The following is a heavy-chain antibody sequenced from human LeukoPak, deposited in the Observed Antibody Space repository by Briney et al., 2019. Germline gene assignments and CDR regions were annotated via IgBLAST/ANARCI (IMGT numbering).Heavy chain of an antibody. CDR3: VRAVEYHYDSSGYAVDY. D-gene: IGHD3-22*01. J-gene: IGHJ4*02. Sequence: GGSLRLSCAASGFTFARYSMNWVRQAPGKGLEWVSSISSSSSNIYYADSVTGRFTISRDNAKNSLYLQMNSLRAEDTAVYYCVRAVEYHYDSSGYAVDYWGQGTLVTVSS. CDR2: ISSSSSNI. V-gene: IGHV3-21*01. CDR1: GFTFARYS.